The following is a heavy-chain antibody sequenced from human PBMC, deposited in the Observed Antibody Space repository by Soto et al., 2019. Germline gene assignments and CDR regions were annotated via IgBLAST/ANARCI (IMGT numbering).Heavy chain of an antibody. Sequence: VKVSCKASGGTFSSYTISWVRQAPGQGLEWMGRIIPILGIANYAQKFQGRVTITADKSTSTAYMELSSLRSEDTAVYYCAREMSSSKTFNWFDPWGQGTLVTVSS. CDR1: GGTFSSYT. CDR2: IIPILGIA. D-gene: IGHD6-13*01. J-gene: IGHJ5*02. CDR3: AREMSSSKTFNWFDP. V-gene: IGHV1-69*04.